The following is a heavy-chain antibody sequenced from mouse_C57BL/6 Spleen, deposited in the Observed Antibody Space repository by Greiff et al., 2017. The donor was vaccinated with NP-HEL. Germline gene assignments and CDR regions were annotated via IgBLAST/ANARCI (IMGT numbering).Heavy chain of an antibody. D-gene: IGHD1-1*01. CDR2: IDPSDSET. CDR1: GYTFTSYW. J-gene: IGHJ4*01. V-gene: IGHV1-52*01. CDR3: ARGYYYGSSYYAMDY. Sequence: VQLKQPGAELVRPGSSVKLSCKASGYTFTSYWMHWVKQRPIQGLEWIGNIDPSDSETHYNQKFKDKATLTVDKSSSTAYMQLSSLTSEDSAVYYCARGYYYGSSYYAMDYWGQGTSVTVTS.